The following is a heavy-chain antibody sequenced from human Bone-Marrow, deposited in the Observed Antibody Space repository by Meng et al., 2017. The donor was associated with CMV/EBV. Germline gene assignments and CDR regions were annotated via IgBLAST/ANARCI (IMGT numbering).Heavy chain of an antibody. CDR3: ANGDSYGDYVNNPGDY. Sequence: SRFTDRSNYMRWVGQAQGKGLKWVSVIYSGGTKYSENSVNSGFTISRDNSKNALYLQISSITDEATAVYYCANGDSYGDYVNNPGDYWGQGTLVTVSS. J-gene: IGHJ4*02. V-gene: IGHV3-66*01. CDR1: RFTDRSNY. CDR2: IYSGGTK. D-gene: IGHD4-17*01.